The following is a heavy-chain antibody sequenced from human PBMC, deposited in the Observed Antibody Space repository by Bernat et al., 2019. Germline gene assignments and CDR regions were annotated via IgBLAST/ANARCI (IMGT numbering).Heavy chain of an antibody. D-gene: IGHD3-10*01. CDR2: ISSSSSTI. V-gene: IGHV3-48*02. CDR1: GFTFSSYS. J-gene: IGHJ4*02. Sequence: VQLVESGGGVVQPGRSLRLSCAASGFTFSSYSMNWVRQAPGKGLEWVSYISSSSSTIYYADSVKGRFTISRDNAKNSLYLQMNSLRDEDTAVYYCTRGPSTMVQGVISDYWGQGTLVTVSS. CDR3: TRGPSTMVQGVISDY.